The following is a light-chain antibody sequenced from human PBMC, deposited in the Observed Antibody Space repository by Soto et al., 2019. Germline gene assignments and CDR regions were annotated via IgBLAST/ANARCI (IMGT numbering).Light chain of an antibody. Sequence: EIVLTQSPATLSLSPGERATLSCRASQSVSSYLAWYQQKPGQAPRLPIYDTSQRATGISARFSGSGSGTDFALTISSLETEDCAVYYCHERTYWARSFTFGPGTKVDIK. CDR3: HERTYWARSFT. CDR1: QSVSSY. CDR2: DTS. J-gene: IGKJ3*01. V-gene: IGKV3-11*01.